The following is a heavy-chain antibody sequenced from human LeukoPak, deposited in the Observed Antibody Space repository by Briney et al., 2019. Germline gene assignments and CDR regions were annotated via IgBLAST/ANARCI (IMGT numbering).Heavy chain of an antibody. D-gene: IGHD3-16*01. J-gene: IGHJ4*02. CDR1: GDSVSSNNAA. CDR2: TYYRSKWYN. CDR3: ARAAWRGGFDY. V-gene: IGHV6-1*01. Sequence: SQTLSLTCAISGDSVSSNNAAWNWIRQSPLRGLEWLGRTYYRSKWYNDSAVSVKSRIIINPDTSKNQFSLQLNSLTPEDTAVYYCARAAWRGGFDYWGQGTLVTVSS.